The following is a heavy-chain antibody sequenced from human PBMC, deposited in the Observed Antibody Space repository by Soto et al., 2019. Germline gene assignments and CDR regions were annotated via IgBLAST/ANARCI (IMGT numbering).Heavy chain of an antibody. Sequence: ASVRVSCKASGYTFTSYGISWVRQAPGQGLEWMGWISAYNGNTNYALKLQGRVTMTTDTSTSTAYMELRSLRSDDTAVYYCARDLLSGSTGWFDPWGQGTLVTVSS. CDR1: GYTFTSYG. CDR3: ARDLLSGSTGWFDP. V-gene: IGHV1-18*01. D-gene: IGHD1-26*01. CDR2: ISAYNGNT. J-gene: IGHJ5*02.